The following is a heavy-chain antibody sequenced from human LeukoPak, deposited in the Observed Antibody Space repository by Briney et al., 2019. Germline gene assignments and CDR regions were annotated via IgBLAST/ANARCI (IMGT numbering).Heavy chain of an antibody. J-gene: IGHJ5*02. CDR2: ISYDGSNK. Sequence: GGSLRLSCAASGFTFRNYAMHWVRQAPGKGLEWVAVISYDGSNKYYADSVKGRFTISRDDSKNTLYLQMNSLTAEDTAIYYSARLDIVLAWGQGALVTVPS. CDR1: GFTFRNYA. V-gene: IGHV3-30-3*01. D-gene: IGHD2-2*03. CDR3: ARLDIVLA.